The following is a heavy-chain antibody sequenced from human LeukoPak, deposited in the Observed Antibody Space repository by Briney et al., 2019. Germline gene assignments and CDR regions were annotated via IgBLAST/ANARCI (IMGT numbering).Heavy chain of an antibody. Sequence: SSVKVSCKASGGTFSSYAISWVRQAPGQGLEWMGRIIPIFGTANYAQKFQGRVTITTDESTSTAYMELSSLRSEDTAVYYCAILGGVIVGGAFDIWGQGTMVTVSS. J-gene: IGHJ3*02. CDR1: GGTFSSYA. V-gene: IGHV1-69*05. D-gene: IGHD3-16*02. CDR2: IIPIFGTA. CDR3: AILGGVIVGGAFDI.